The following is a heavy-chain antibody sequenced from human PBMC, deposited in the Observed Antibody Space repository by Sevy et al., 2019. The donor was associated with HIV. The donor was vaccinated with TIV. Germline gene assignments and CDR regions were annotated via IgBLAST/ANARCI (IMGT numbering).Heavy chain of an antibody. J-gene: IGHJ4*02. CDR3: ARGSLSSSASCYSGGYHY. Sequence: GGSLRLSCAASGFTFSSYWLYWVRQAPGKGLEWVANIKQDGSERYYVDSVKGRFTISRDNAKNSLYLQMNSLRAEDTAVYYCARGSLSSSASCYSGGYHYWGQGTLVTVSS. D-gene: IGHD2-2*01. V-gene: IGHV3-7*01. CDR1: GFTFSSYW. CDR2: IKQDGSER.